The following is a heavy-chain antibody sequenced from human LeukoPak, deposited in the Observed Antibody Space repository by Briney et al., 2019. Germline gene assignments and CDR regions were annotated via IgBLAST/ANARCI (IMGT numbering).Heavy chain of an antibody. Sequence: GGSLRLSCAASGFTVSSNYMSWVRQAPGKGLEWVSAIYSGGSTYYADSVKGRFTISRDNSKNTLYLQMNSLRAEDTAVYYCNTAAGDYYYYYYMDVWGKGTTVTVSS. CDR3: NTAAGDYYYYYYMDV. D-gene: IGHD6-13*01. CDR2: IYSGGST. J-gene: IGHJ6*03. CDR1: GFTVSSNY. V-gene: IGHV3-53*01.